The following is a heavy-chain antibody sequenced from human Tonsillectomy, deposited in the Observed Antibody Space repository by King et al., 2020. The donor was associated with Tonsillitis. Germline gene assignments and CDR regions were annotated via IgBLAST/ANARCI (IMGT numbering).Heavy chain of an antibody. V-gene: IGHV3-33*08. D-gene: IGHD2-15*01. Sequence: QLVQSGGGVVQPGRSLRLSCEASGFNFSSYGMHWVRQAPGKGLEWVAMIWYDGSNKYYVDSVKGRFTSSRDNPKNTLYLQMNSLRAEDTAVYYCARDGGDCGGGYCYSSFDYWGQGTLLTVSS. CDR1: GFNFSSYG. CDR2: IWYDGSNK. CDR3: ARDGGDCGGGYCYSSFDY. J-gene: IGHJ4*02.